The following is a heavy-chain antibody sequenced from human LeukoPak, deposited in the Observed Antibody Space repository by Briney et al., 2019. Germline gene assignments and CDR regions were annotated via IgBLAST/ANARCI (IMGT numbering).Heavy chain of an antibody. CDR2: ISSSSSYI. J-gene: IGHJ4*02. D-gene: IGHD3-22*01. CDR3: ARSYYDSSGYPHSDLDY. V-gene: IGHV3-21*01. CDR1: GFTFSSYS. Sequence: GGSLRLSCAASGFTFSSYSMNWVRQAPGKGLEWVSSISSSSSYIYYADSVKGRFTISRDYAKNSLYLQMTSLRAEDTAVYYCARSYYDSSGYPHSDLDYWGQGTLVTVSS.